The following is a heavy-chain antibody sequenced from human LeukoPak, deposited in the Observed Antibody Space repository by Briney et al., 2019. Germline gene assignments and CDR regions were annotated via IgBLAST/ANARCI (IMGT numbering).Heavy chain of an antibody. D-gene: IGHD6-13*01. CDR3: ARGGYDSSSYQFY. CDR1: GYTFTSYG. CDR2: ISAYNGNT. Sequence: ASVKVSCRAFGYTFTSYGFSWVRQAPGQGLEWMGWISAYNGNTNYAQKFQGRATMTTDTSTSTAYLELRSLRSDDTAVYYCARGGYDSSSYQFYWGQGTLVTVSS. V-gene: IGHV1-18*01. J-gene: IGHJ4*02.